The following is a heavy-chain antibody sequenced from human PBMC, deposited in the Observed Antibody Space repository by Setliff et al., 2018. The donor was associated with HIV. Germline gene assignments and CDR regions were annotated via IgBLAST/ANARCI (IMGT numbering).Heavy chain of an antibody. Sequence: TSETLSLTCAVSGYSISSNFLWGWVRQPPGQGLEWTGSIHHAGSTYYNPSLKSRVRISLDTSKNQFSLKLSSVTAADTAVYYCARHDCGGNCNINWFDPWGQGTLVTVSS. V-gene: IGHV4-38-2*01. CDR2: IHHAGST. CDR3: ARHDCGGNCNINWFDP. J-gene: IGHJ5*02. D-gene: IGHD2-21*02. CDR1: GYSISSNFL.